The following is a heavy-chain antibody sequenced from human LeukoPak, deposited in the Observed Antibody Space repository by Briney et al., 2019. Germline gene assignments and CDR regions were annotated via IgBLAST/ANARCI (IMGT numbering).Heavy chain of an antibody. J-gene: IGHJ4*02. Sequence: SETLSLTCTVSGGSININTYYWGWIRQPPGKGLEWIGSIYYSGSTYYNPSLKSRVTISVDTSKNQFSLKLSSVTAADTAVYYCARKSRGYSGSYDYWGQGTLVTVSS. D-gene: IGHD1-26*01. CDR2: IYYSGST. CDR3: ARKSRGYSGSYDY. V-gene: IGHV4-39*07. CDR1: GGSININTYY.